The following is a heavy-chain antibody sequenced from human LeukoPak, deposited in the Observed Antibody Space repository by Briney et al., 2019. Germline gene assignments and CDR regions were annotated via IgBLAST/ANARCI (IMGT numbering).Heavy chain of an antibody. CDR2: TYYRSKWYN. CDR3: ARGDSRGWPYFDY. V-gene: IGHV6-1*01. Sequence: SQTLSLTCAISGDSVSSNSAAWNWIRQSPSRGLEWLGRTYYRSKWYNDYAVSVKSRITITPNTSKNQFTLQLNSVRPEDTAVYYCARGDSRGWPYFDYWGQGTLVTVSS. J-gene: IGHJ4*02. D-gene: IGHD6-19*01. CDR1: GDSVSSNSAA.